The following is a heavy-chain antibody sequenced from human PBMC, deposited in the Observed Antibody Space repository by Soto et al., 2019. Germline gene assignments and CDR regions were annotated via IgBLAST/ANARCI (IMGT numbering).Heavy chain of an antibody. J-gene: IGHJ4*02. D-gene: IGHD6-13*01. CDR2: ISWNSGSI. CDR3: AKGYSSSWPNYYFDY. CDR1: GFTFDDYA. Sequence: EVPLVESGGGLVQPGRSLRLSCAASGFTFDDYAMHWVRQAPGKGLEWVSGISWNSGSIGYADSVKGRFTISRDNAKNSLYLQMNSLRAEDTALYYCAKGYSSSWPNYYFDYWGQGTLVTVSS. V-gene: IGHV3-9*01.